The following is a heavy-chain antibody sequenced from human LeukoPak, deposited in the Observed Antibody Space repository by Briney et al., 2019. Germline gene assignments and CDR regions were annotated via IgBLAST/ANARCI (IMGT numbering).Heavy chain of an antibody. CDR1: GDSISSGNY. J-gene: IGHJ4*02. V-gene: IGHV4-38-2*02. CDR2: IFHTGST. D-gene: IGHD3-10*02. Sequence: SETLSLTCTVSGDSISSGNYWGWIRQPPGKGLEWIGSIFHTGSTYFNLSLKSRVTISVDTSKNQFSLKLSSVTAADTAVYYCASLFGDSSFVADWGQGTLVTVSS. CDR3: ASLFGDSSFVAD.